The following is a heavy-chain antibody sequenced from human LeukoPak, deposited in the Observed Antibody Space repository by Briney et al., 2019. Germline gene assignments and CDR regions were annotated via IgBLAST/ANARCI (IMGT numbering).Heavy chain of an antibody. D-gene: IGHD3-16*02. CDR1: GFTFSSYA. Sequence: GRSLRLSCAASGFTFSSYAMHWVRQAPGKGLEWVAVISYDGSNKYYADSVKGRFTISRDNSKNTLYLQMNSLRAEDTAVYYCARDFFPYAPHGVSFYHMDVWGKGITVTVSS. CDR3: ARDFFPYAPHGVSFYHMDV. V-gene: IGHV3-30*01. J-gene: IGHJ6*03. CDR2: ISYDGSNK.